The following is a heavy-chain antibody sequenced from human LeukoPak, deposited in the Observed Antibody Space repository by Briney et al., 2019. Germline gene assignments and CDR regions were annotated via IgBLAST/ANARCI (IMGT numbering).Heavy chain of an antibody. Sequence: GASVKVSCKASGYTFTGYYMHWVRQAPGQGLEWMGWTNPNSGGTNYAQKFQGRVTMTRDTSISTAYMELSRLRSDDTAVYYCARVYTIFGVVIPNFDYWGQGTLVTVSS. D-gene: IGHD3-3*01. J-gene: IGHJ4*02. V-gene: IGHV1-2*02. CDR1: GYTFTGYY. CDR2: TNPNSGGT. CDR3: ARVYTIFGVVIPNFDY.